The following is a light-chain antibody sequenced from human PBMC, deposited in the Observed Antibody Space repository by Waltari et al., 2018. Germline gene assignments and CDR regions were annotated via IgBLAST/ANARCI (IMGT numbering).Light chain of an antibody. CDR1: QTINKW. CDR3: QQYNTYRYT. J-gene: IGKJ2*01. Sequence: DIHMTQSPSTLSASVGDRVTITCRASQTINKWLAWYQQKPGKAPKLLIYFASTLESGVPSRFSGTGSGAEYTLTISSLQPDDFATYYCQQYNTYRYTFGQGTKLEIK. CDR2: FAS. V-gene: IGKV1-5*03.